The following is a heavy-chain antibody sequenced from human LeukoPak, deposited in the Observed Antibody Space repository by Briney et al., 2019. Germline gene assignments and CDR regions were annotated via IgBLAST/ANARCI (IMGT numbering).Heavy chain of an antibody. Sequence: GGSLRLSCAASGFSFKTYGMYWVRQAPGKGLEWVAIIWYDGSNRFYADSVKGRFTISRDNSKSTLYLQMNTLRAEDTAVYFCASGLVGGSFDYWGQGTLVTVFS. CDR1: GFSFKTYG. J-gene: IGHJ4*02. CDR2: IWYDGSNR. D-gene: IGHD3-10*01. CDR3: ASGLVGGSFDY. V-gene: IGHV3-33*03.